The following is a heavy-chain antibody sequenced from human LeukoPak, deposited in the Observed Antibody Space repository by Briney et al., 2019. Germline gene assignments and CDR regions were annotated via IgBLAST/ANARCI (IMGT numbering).Heavy chain of an antibody. D-gene: IGHD5-12*01. CDR2: IYYSGST. J-gene: IGHJ6*03. V-gene: IGHV4-39*07. Sequence: PSETLSLTCTVSGGSISSSSYYWGWIRQPPGKGLEWIGSIYYSGSTYYNPSLKSRVTISVDTSKNQFSLKLSSVTAADTAVYYCARSSGYSGSSLQYYYYYYMDVWGKGTTVTVSS. CDR1: GGSISSSSYY. CDR3: ARSSGYSGSSLQYYYYYYMDV.